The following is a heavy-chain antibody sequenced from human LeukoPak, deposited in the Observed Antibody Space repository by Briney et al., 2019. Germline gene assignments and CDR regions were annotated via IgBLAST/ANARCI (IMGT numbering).Heavy chain of an antibody. J-gene: IGHJ5*02. V-gene: IGHV4-39*07. CDR3: AREDDSGNINNDWFDP. D-gene: IGHD1-26*01. CDR1: GGSISSSGYY. Sequence: SETLSLTCTVSGGSISSSGYYWGWIRQPPGKGLEWIGSIYYSGSTYYNPSLKSRVTISVDTSKNQFSLKLSSVTAADTAVYYCAREDDSGNINNDWFDPWGQGTLVTVSS. CDR2: IYYSGST.